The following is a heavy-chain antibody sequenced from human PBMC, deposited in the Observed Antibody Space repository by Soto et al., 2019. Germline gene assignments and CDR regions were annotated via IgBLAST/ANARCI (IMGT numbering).Heavy chain of an antibody. Sequence: EVQLVESGGGLVQPGRSLRLSCAASEFTFDDCARHWVRQAPGKGQEWVSDISWNSGRIGYADSVKGRFTISRDNAKNSLYLQMNSLIAEDTALYYCAKLASVAGPDWGQGTLVTVSS. J-gene: IGHJ4*02. CDR2: ISWNSGRI. V-gene: IGHV3-9*01. CDR1: EFTFDDCA. CDR3: AKLASVAGPD. D-gene: IGHD6-19*01.